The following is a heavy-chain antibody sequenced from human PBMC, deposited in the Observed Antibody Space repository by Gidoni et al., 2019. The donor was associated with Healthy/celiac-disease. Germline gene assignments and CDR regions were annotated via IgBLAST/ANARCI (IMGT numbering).Heavy chain of an antibody. V-gene: IGHV1-2*02. Sequence: QVQLVQSGAEVKKPGASVKVSCKASGNTFTGSYMHWVRQAPGQVLEWMGWINPNSGGTNYAQKFQGRVTMTRDTSISTAYMELSRLRSDDTAVYYCAKIKDFGVVITPYWYFDLWGRGTLVTVSS. CDR1: GNTFTGSY. CDR2: INPNSGGT. CDR3: AKIKDFGVVITPYWYFDL. D-gene: IGHD3-3*01. J-gene: IGHJ2*01.